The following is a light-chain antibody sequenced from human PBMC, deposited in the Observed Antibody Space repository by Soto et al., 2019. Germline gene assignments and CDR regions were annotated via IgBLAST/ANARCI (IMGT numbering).Light chain of an antibody. CDR3: QKSDSTPWT. J-gene: IGKJ1*01. CDR2: SAS. V-gene: IGKV1-39*01. Sequence: IQMPQSPSSLPASVRDRVTITCQASQDISNYLNWYQQKPGKAPKLLIYSASSLQSGVPSRFSGSGSGTNVTLTISDLQPEDFTTYYCQKSDSTPWTFGQGTKVDIK. CDR1: QDISNY.